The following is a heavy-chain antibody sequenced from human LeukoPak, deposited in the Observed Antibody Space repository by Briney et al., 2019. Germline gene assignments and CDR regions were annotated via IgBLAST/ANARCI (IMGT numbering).Heavy chain of an antibody. D-gene: IGHD3-10*01. CDR3: ARNPVRGVIIGGY. V-gene: IGHV1-46*01. CDR1: GYTFTSYY. J-gene: IGHJ4*02. Sequence: GASVKVSCKASGYTFTSYYMHWVRQAPGQGLEWMGIINPSGGSTSYAQKFQGRVTMTRDTSISTAYMELSRLRSDDTAVYYCARNPVRGVIIGGYWGQGTLVTVSS. CDR2: INPSGGST.